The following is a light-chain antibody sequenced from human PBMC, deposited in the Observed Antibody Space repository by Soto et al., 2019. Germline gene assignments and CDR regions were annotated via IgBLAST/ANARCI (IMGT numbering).Light chain of an antibody. CDR1: QDIQKY. V-gene: IGKV1-9*01. Sequence: DIQLTQSPSFLSASVGDRLTITCRASQDIQKYLAWYQQKPGKAPKTLIYDASTVQTGVPSRFTGSGSGTEFTLTISSLQPEDFATYYCQQLNGHPRYSFGQGTKVDIK. CDR2: DAS. J-gene: IGKJ2*01. CDR3: QQLNGHPRYS.